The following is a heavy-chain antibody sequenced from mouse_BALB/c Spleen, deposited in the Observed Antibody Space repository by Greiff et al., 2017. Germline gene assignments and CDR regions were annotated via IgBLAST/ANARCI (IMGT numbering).Heavy chain of an antibody. CDR3: ARFYYGNDFDY. CDR1: GYTFTSYT. V-gene: IGHV1-4*01. J-gene: IGHJ2*01. D-gene: IGHD2-1*01. Sequence: VKLQESGAELARPGASVKMSCKASGYTFTSYTMHWVKQRPGQGLEWIGYINPSSGYTNYNQKFKDKATLTADKSSSTAYMQLSSLTSEDSAVYYCARFYYGNDFDYWGQGTTLTVSS. CDR2: INPSSGYT.